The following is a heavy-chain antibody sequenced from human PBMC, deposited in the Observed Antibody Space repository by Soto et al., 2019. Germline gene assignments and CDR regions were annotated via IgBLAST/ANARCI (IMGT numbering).Heavy chain of an antibody. V-gene: IGHV4-59*01. CDR3: ARSYSSSWHDAIDI. CDR2: MYYNGIT. D-gene: IGHD6-13*01. CDR1: GGSISGYY. J-gene: IGHJ3*02. Sequence: SETLSFTCTVSGGSISGYYWSWIRQSPGKGLEWIGYMYYNGITNYNPSLKSRVTISADTSKNQFSLKLSSVTPADTAVYYCARSYSSSWHDAIDIWGQGTMVT.